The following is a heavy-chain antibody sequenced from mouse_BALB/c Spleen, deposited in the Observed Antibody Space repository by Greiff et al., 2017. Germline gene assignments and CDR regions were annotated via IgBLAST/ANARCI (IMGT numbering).Heavy chain of an antibody. D-gene: IGHD1-1*01. CDR3: ARELRLAWFAY. CDR1: GFTFSSFG. V-gene: IGHV5-17*02. J-gene: IGHJ3*01. CDR2: ISSGSSTI. Sequence: EVMLVESGGGLVQPGGSRKLSCAASGFTFSSFGMHWVRQAPEKGLEWVAYISSGSSTIYYADTVKGRFTISRDKPKNTLFLQMTSLRSEDTAMYYCARELRLAWFAYWGQGTLVTVSA.